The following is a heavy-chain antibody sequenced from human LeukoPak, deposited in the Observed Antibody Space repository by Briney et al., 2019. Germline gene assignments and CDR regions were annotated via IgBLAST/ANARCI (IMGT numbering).Heavy chain of an antibody. CDR2: IYYSGST. CDR1: GGSISSSSYY. Sequence: SETLSLTCTVSGGSISSSSYYWGWIRQPPGKGLEWIGSIYYSGSTYYNPSLKSRVTISVDTSKHQFSLKLSSVTAADTAVYYCARHVSGGWGNYYYYGMDVWGQGTTVTVSS. J-gene: IGHJ6*02. CDR3: ARHVSGGWGNYYYYGMDV. D-gene: IGHD6-19*01. V-gene: IGHV4-39*01.